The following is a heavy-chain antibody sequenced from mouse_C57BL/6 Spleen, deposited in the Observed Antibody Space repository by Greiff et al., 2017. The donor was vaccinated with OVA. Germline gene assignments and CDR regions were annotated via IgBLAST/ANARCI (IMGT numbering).Heavy chain of an antibody. CDR2: IRNKANNHAT. Sequence: EVKVVESGGGLVQPGGSMKLSCAASGFTFSDAWMDWVRQSPEKGLEWVAEIRNKANNHATYYAESVKGRFTISRDDSKSSVYLQMNSLRAEDTGIYYCTTVVARYFDYWGQGTTLTVSS. CDR1: GFTFSDAW. CDR3: TTVVARYFDY. V-gene: IGHV6-6*01. D-gene: IGHD1-1*01. J-gene: IGHJ2*01.